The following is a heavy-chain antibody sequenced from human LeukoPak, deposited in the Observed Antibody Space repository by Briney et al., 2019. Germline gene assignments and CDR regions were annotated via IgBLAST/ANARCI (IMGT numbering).Heavy chain of an antibody. CDR1: GFTFTISA. J-gene: IGHJ5*02. V-gene: IGHV1-58*01. D-gene: IGHD1-26*01. Sequence: SVNVSFKASGFTFTISAVQWVRQARGQRLEWIGWIVVGSGNTNYPQKFQERVTITRDMSTSTAYMELSRLRSEDTAVYYCAAAPGPIVDTWGQGTLVTVSS. CDR3: AAAPGPIVDT. CDR2: IVVGSGNT.